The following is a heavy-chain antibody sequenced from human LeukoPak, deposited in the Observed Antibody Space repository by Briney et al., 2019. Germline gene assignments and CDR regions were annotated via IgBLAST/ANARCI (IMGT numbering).Heavy chain of an antibody. D-gene: IGHD3-22*01. Sequence: SETLSLTCTVSGGSISSSSYYWGWIRQPPGKGLEWIGSIYYSGSTYYNPSLKSRVTISVDTSKNQFSLKLSSVTAADTAVYYCARGPGYYYDSSGYYNYWGQGTLVTVSS. CDR1: GGSISSSSYY. V-gene: IGHV4-39*01. CDR2: IYYSGST. J-gene: IGHJ4*02. CDR3: ARGPGYYYDSSGYYNY.